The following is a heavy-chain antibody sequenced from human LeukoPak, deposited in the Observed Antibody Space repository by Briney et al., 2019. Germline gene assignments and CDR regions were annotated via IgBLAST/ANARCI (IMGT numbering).Heavy chain of an antibody. Sequence: GGSLRLSCAASGFSFSAYGMHWVGQAPGKGLEWVALIWYDGNNKYYADSVKGRFTISRDNSKNTLYLQMNSLRAEDTAVYYCARGSESYDYYSYGMDVWGKGTTVTVS. CDR2: IWYDGNNK. D-gene: IGHD5-12*01. V-gene: IGHV3-33*01. CDR3: ARGSESYDYYSYGMDV. CDR1: GFSFSAYG. J-gene: IGHJ6*04.